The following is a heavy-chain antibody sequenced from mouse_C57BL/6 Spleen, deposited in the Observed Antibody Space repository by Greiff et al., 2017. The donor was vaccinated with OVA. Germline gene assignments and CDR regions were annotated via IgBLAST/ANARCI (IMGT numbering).Heavy chain of an antibody. D-gene: IGHD1-1*01. J-gene: IGHJ2*01. CDR1: GFNIKDDY. CDR3: TTDYGTGYYFDY. Sequence: VQLQQSGAELVRPGASVKLSCTASGFNIKDDYMHWVKQRPEQGLEWIGWIDPENGDTEYASKFQGKATITAGTSSNTAYLQLSSLTSEDTAVYYCTTDYGTGYYFDYWGQGTTLTVSS. V-gene: IGHV14-4*01. CDR2: IDPENGDT.